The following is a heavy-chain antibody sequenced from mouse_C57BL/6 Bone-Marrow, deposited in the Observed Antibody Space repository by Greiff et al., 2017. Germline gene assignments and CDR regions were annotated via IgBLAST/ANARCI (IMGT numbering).Heavy chain of an antibody. CDR1: GFTFSSYG. J-gene: IGHJ4*01. D-gene: IGHD3-2*02. V-gene: IGHV5-6*01. CDR2: ISSGGSYT. Sequence: EVQGVESGGDLVKPGGSLKLSCAASGFTFSSYGMSWVRQTPDKRLEWVATISSGGSYTYYPDSVKGRFTISRDNAKNTLYLQMSSLKSEDTAMYYCAAQALFLYAMDDWGQGTSVTVSS. CDR3: AAQALFLYAMDD.